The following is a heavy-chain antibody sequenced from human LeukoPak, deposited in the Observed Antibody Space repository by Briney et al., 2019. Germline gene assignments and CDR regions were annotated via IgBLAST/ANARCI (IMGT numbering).Heavy chain of an antibody. Sequence: SQTLSLTCTVSGGSISSGGYYWSWIRQHPGKGLEWIGYIYYSGSTNYNPSLKSRVTMSVDTSKNHFSLKLSSVTAADTALYYCAGSRYCSGGTCYATFDYWGQGTLVTVSS. V-gene: IGHV4-31*03. J-gene: IGHJ4*02. CDR3: AGSRYCSGGTCYATFDY. CDR1: GGSISSGGYY. CDR2: IYYSGST. D-gene: IGHD2-15*01.